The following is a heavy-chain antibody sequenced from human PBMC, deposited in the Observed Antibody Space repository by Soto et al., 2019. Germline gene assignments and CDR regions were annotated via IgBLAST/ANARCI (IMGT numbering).Heavy chain of an antibody. J-gene: IGHJ1*01. V-gene: IGHV1-69*13. CDR2: IIPVFGRP. Sequence: SVKVSCKASGGSVSSFGITWVRQAPGQGLEWMGGIIPVFGRPNYAQRFRGRLTITADESTNTVYLELIDLRSEDKAVYYCAREGSGYNVWGQGTQVTVSS. D-gene: IGHD5-12*01. CDR1: GGSVSSFG. CDR3: AREGSGYNV.